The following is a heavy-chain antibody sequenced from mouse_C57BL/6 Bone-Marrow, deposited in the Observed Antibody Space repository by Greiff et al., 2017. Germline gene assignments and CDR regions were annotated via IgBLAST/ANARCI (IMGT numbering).Heavy chain of an antibody. CDR3: ARLYYYGSPPWFAY. CDR2: IWWDDDK. J-gene: IGHJ3*01. CDR1: GFSLSTFGMG. D-gene: IGHD1-1*01. V-gene: IGHV8-8*01. Sequence: KESGPGILQPSQTLSLTCSFSGFSLSTFGMGVGWIRQPSGKGLEWLAHIWWDDDKYYNPALKSRLTISKDTSKNQVFLKIANVDTADTATYYCARLYYYGSPPWFAYWGQGTLVTVSA.